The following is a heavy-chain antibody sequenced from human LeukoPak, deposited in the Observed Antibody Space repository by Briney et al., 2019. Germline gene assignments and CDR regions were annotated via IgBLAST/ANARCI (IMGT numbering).Heavy chain of an antibody. V-gene: IGHV4-34*01. CDR3: ARYCGGDCYDRFQYYFDY. D-gene: IGHD2-21*02. CDR1: GGSFSGYY. CDR2: INHNGST. J-gene: IGHJ4*02. Sequence: SETLSLTCAVYGGSFSGYYWSWIRQPPGKGLEWIGEINHNGSTNYNPSLKSRVTISVDTSKNQFSLKLSSVTAADTAVYYCARYCGGDCYDRFQYYFDYWGQGTLVTVSS.